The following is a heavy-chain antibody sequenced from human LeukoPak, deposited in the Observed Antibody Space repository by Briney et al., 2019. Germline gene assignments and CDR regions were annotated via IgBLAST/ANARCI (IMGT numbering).Heavy chain of an antibody. CDR3: AELGITMIGGV. V-gene: IGHV3-23*01. J-gene: IGHJ6*04. CDR2: INNGDGTT. Sequence: PGGTLRLSCAASGFTFSNSGMSWVRQAPGKGLEWVSAINNGDGTTYYADSVKGRFTISRDNSKNTLYLQMNSLRAEDTAVYYCAELGITMIGGVWGKGTTVTISS. D-gene: IGHD3-10*02. CDR1: GFTFSNSG.